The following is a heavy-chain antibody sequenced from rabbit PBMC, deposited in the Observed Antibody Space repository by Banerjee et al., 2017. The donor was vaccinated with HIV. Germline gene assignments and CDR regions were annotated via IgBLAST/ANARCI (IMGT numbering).Heavy chain of an antibody. J-gene: IGHJ4*01. CDR3: ARDLAGVIGWNFNL. V-gene: IGHV1S45*01. D-gene: IGHD4-1*01. Sequence: QEQLEESGGGLVQPGGSLKLSCKASGFIFSDNYAMCWVRQAPGKGLEWIACIYAGSSGSTYYASWAKGRFTISKTSSTTVTLQMTSLTAADTATYFCARDLAGVIGWNFNLWGPGTLVTVS. CDR1: GFIFSDNYA. CDR2: IYAGSSGST.